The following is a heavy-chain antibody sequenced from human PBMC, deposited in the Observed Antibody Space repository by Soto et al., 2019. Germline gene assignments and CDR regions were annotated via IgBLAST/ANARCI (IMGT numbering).Heavy chain of an antibody. V-gene: IGHV1-3*01. Sequence: ASVTVSCKTSRYTFTDCAMHWVRHAPGQRLEWMGWINAGNVNTKFPQKFQGRVTMTRDTSASTAYMELSNLTSEGTAVYYCASSIMIVGADFDYWGQGTLVTVPQ. D-gene: IGHD1-26*01. CDR1: RYTFTDCA. CDR2: INAGNVNT. J-gene: IGHJ4*02. CDR3: ASSIMIVGADFDY.